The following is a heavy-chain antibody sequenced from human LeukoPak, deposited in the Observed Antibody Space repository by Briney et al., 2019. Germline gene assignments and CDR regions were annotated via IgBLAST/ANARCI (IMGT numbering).Heavy chain of an antibody. Sequence: KPGGSLRLSCAASGFTFSDYYMSWIRQAPGKGLEWVSYISSSGSTIYYADSVKGRFTISRDNAKNPLYLQMNSLRAEDTAVYYCARDYYDSSGYFDYWGQGTLVTVSS. CDR1: GFTFSDYY. D-gene: IGHD3-22*01. J-gene: IGHJ4*02. V-gene: IGHV3-11*04. CDR2: ISSSGSTI. CDR3: ARDYYDSSGYFDY.